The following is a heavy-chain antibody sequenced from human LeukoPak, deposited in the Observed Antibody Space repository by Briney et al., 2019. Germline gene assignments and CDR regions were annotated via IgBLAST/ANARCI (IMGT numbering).Heavy chain of an antibody. Sequence: SVTVSCKTSGGTFSSHIFSWVRQAPGQGLEWMGKITPIIDSAKYSQKFRDRLTITGDSSTGTAYMELSSLTPEDTALYYCTRVNLRGSQYNWFDPWGQGTLVIVSS. CDR3: TRVNLRGSQYNWFDP. J-gene: IGHJ5*02. CDR1: GGTFSSHI. CDR2: ITPIIDSA. D-gene: IGHD1-26*01. V-gene: IGHV1-69*08.